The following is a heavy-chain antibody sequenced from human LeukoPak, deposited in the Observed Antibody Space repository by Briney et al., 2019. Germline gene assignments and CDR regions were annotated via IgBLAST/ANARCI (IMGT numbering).Heavy chain of an antibody. CDR2: IYYSGST. CDR1: GGSTSSSSYY. Sequence: PSETLSLTCTVSGGSTSSSSYYWGWIRQPPGKGLAWIGSIYYSGSTYYNPSLKSRVTISVDTSKNQFSLKLSSVTAADTAVYYCARTGDYYDSSGPNWGQGTLVTVSS. CDR3: ARTGDYYDSSGPN. D-gene: IGHD3-22*01. V-gene: IGHV4-39*01. J-gene: IGHJ4*02.